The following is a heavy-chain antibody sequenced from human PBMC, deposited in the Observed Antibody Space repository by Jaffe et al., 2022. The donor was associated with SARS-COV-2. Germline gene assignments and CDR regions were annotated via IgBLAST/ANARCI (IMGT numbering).Heavy chain of an antibody. Sequence: EVQVEESGGGLVQPGGSLRLSCVASGFTFGSRWMTWVRQAPGRGLEWVANINQDGSAIYYVQSVRGRFTISRDNARYSVYLQMNSLRAEDTAVYYCTDYNSGSIYGFGVWGRGTTVTVSS. CDR1: GFTFGSRW. J-gene: IGHJ6*02. V-gene: IGHV3-7*03. CDR3: TDYNSGSIYGFGV. CDR2: INQDGSAI. D-gene: IGHD6-25*01.